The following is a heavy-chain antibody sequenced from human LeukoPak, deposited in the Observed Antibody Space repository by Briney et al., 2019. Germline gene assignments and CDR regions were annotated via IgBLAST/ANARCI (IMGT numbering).Heavy chain of an antibody. Sequence: GGSLRLSCAASGFTFSSYAMSWVRQAPGKGLEWVSAISGSGGSTYYADSVKGRFTISRDNSKTTLYLQMNSLRAEDTAVYYCAKDRGSYTTEPEGVFQHWGQGTLVTVSS. V-gene: IGHV3-23*01. CDR3: AKDRGSYTTEPEGVFQH. CDR2: ISGSGGST. D-gene: IGHD1-26*01. CDR1: GFTFSSYA. J-gene: IGHJ1*01.